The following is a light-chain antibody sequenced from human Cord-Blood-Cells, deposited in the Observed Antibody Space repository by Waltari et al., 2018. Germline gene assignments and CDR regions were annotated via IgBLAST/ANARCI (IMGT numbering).Light chain of an antibody. CDR2: DSS. Sequence: EIVLTHSPATLTLSPVERATLSCRASQSVSSYLAWYQQTPGQAPRLLIYDSSNRATGIPARFSGSGSGTDFTLTISSLGPEDFAVYYCQQRSNWPITFGQGTRLEIK. J-gene: IGKJ5*01. CDR3: QQRSNWPIT. CDR1: QSVSSY. V-gene: IGKV3-11*01.